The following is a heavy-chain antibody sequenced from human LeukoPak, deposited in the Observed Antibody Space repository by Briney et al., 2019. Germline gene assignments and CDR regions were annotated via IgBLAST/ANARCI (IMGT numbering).Heavy chain of an antibody. Sequence: ASVKVSCKASGYTFTGSYMHWVRQAPGQGLEWMGWINPNSGDTKYAQKFQGRVTLTRDTSISTAYMELSMLRSDDTAVYYCARNADYSNPEFDYWGQGTLVTVSS. CDR2: INPNSGDT. J-gene: IGHJ4*02. CDR1: GYTFTGSY. CDR3: ARNADYSNPEFDY. D-gene: IGHD4-11*01. V-gene: IGHV1-2*02.